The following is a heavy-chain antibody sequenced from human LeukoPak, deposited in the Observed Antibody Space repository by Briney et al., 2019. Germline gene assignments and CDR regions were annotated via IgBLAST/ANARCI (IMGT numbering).Heavy chain of an antibody. CDR2: IYYSGST. J-gene: IGHJ4*02. Sequence: KSSETLSLTCTVSGGSISSSSYYWGWIRQPPGKGLEWIGSIYYSGSTYYNPSLKSRVTISVDTSKNQFSLKLSSVTAADTAVYYCARGRYNYALEDYFDYWGQGTLVTVSS. CDR1: GGSISSSSYY. CDR3: ARGRYNYALEDYFDY. V-gene: IGHV4-39*01. D-gene: IGHD5-18*01.